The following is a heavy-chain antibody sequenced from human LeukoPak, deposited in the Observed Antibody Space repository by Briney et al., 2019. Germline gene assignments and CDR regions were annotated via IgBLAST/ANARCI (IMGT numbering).Heavy chain of an antibody. J-gene: IGHJ2*01. V-gene: IGHV4-59*01. D-gene: IGHD6-13*01. CDR1: GGSISSYY. CDR3: ARVYYSSSYDYWYFDL. Sequence: SETLSLTCTVSGGSISSYYWSWIRQPPGKGLEWIGYIYYLGNTNYNPSLKSRVTISIDTSKKQYFLNLNSVTAADTAVYYCARVYYSSSYDYWYFDLWGRGTLVTVSS. CDR2: IYYLGNT.